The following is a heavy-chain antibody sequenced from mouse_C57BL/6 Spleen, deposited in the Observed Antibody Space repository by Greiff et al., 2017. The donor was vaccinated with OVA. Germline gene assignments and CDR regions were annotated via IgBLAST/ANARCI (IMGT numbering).Heavy chain of an antibody. J-gene: IGHJ1*03. Sequence: DVKLVESEGGLVQPGSSMKLSCTASGFTFSDYYMAWVRQVPEKGLEWVANINYDGSSTYYLDSLKSRFIISRDNAKNILYLQMSSLKSEDTATYYCARDRYYYGSFSFWYFDVWGTGTTVTVSS. CDR3: ARDRYYYGSFSFWYFDV. D-gene: IGHD1-1*01. CDR1: GFTFSDYY. CDR2: INYDGSST. V-gene: IGHV5-16*01.